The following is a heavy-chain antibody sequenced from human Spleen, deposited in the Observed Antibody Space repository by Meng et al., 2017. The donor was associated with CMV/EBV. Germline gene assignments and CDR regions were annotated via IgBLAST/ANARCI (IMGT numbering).Heavy chain of an antibody. CDR2: ITCSTT. CDR3: ARGQQQLSQGAYGMDV. Sequence: GESLKISCATSGFTFSDYRMGWIRQAPGKGLAWVSYITCSTTYYAKSVKGRFTISRENAKNSLYLQMNSLRAGDTAVYYCARGQQQLSQGAYGMDVWGQGTTVTVSS. D-gene: IGHD6-13*01. CDR1: GFTFSDYR. J-gene: IGHJ6*02. V-gene: IGHV3-48*01.